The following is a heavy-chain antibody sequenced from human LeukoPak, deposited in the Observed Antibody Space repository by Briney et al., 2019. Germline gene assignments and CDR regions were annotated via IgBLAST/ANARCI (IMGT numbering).Heavy chain of an antibody. CDR1: GFTFSSDA. Sequence: PGGSLRLSCAASGFTFSSDAMSWVPQAPGKGLEWVSAISGTGGSTYYADSVKGRFTISRDNSKNTLYLQMNSLRAEDTAVYYCAKDWLSSGWYYFDYWGQGTLVTVSS. CDR2: ISGTGGST. V-gene: IGHV3-23*01. CDR3: AKDWLSSGWYYFDY. J-gene: IGHJ4*02. D-gene: IGHD6-19*01.